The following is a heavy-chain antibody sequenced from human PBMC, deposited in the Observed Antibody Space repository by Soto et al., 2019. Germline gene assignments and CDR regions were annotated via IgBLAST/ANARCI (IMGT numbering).Heavy chain of an antibody. Sequence: PSETLSLTCAVYGGSFSGYYWSWIRQPPGKGLEWIGEINHSGSTNYNPSLKSRVTISVDTSKNQFSLKLSSVTAADTATYYCAKVPLRPYYFDYWGPGTLVTVSS. D-gene: IGHD4-17*01. V-gene: IGHV4-34*01. CDR2: INHSGST. CDR3: AKVPLRPYYFDY. J-gene: IGHJ4*02. CDR1: GGSFSGYY.